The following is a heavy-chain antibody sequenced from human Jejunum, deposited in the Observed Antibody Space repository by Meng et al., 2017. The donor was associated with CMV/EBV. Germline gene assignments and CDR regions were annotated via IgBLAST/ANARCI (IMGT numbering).Heavy chain of an antibody. J-gene: IGHJ4*02. CDR3: ARGSSASGLTY. CDR2: ITPILGVA. D-gene: IGHD6-19*01. V-gene: IGHV1-69*02. Sequence: GKASGGTFSSFSISWVRQAPGQGLEWVGRITPILGVADYAQQLQGRVTITADKSTSTAYMELSSLRYGDTAVYYCARGSSASGLTYWGQGTLVTVSS. CDR1: GGTFSSFS.